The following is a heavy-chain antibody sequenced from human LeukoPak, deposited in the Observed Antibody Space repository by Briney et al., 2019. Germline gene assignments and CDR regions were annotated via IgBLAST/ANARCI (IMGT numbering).Heavy chain of an antibody. CDR3: ARTPAVVPAATDY. Sequence: PGGSLRLSCAASGFTFSHYYMSWVRQAPGKGLEWVANIKQDGSEQFYLDSVKGRFTISRDNAKNALYLQMHSLRAEDTAVYYCARTPAVVPAATDYWGQGTLVTVSS. CDR2: IKQDGSEQ. J-gene: IGHJ4*02. V-gene: IGHV3-7*01. CDR1: GFTFSHYY. D-gene: IGHD2-2*01.